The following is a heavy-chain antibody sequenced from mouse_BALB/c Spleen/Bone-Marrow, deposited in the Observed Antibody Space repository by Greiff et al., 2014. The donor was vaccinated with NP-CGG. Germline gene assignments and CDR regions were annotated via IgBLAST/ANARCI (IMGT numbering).Heavy chain of an antibody. CDR1: GFTFSNYW. Sequence: DVMLVESGGGLVQPGGSMKLSCVVSGFTFSNYWMNWVRQSAEKGLEWVAEIRLKSNNYATHYAESVKGRFTISRDGSKSSVYLQMNNLRAEDTGIYYCTRAYYGTMDYWGQGTS. J-gene: IGHJ4*01. CDR3: TRAYYGTMDY. V-gene: IGHV6-6*02. D-gene: IGHD2-10*01. CDR2: IRLKSNNYAT.